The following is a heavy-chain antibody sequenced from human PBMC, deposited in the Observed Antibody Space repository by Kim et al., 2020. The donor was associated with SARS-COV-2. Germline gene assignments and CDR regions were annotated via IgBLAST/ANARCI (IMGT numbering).Heavy chain of an antibody. CDR3: ARDRDGYSGYDPFNWFDP. CDR2: IKQDGSEK. D-gene: IGHD5-12*01. Sequence: GGSLRLSCAASGFTFSSYWMSWVRQAPGKGLEWVANIKQDGSEKYYVDSVKGRFTISRDNAKNSLYLQMNSLRAEDTAVYYCARDRDGYSGYDPFNWFDPWGQGTLVTVSS. CDR1: GFTFSSYW. J-gene: IGHJ5*02. V-gene: IGHV3-7*01.